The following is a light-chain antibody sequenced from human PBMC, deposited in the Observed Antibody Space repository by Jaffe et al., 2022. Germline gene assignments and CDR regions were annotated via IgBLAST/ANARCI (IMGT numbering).Light chain of an antibody. CDR2: AAS. Sequence: DIQLTQSPSFLSASVGDRVTITCRASQGISSYLAWYQQKPGKAPKLLIYAASTLQSGVPSRFSGSGSGTEFTLTISSLQPEDFATYYCQQLLFGGGTKVEIK. J-gene: IGKJ4*01. CDR1: QGISSY. V-gene: IGKV1-9*01. CDR3: QQLL.